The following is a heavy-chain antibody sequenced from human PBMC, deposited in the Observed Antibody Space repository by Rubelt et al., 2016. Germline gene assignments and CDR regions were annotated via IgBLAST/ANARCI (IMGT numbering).Heavy chain of an antibody. D-gene: IGHD3-10*01. J-gene: IGHJ3*02. CDR2: INHSVST. CDR1: GGSFSIYY. V-gene: IGHV4-34*01. CDR3: ASSRFSDLVRAFDI. Sequence: QVQLQQWGAGLLKPSETLSLTCAVYGGSFSIYYWSWIRQPPGKGLEWIGEINHSVSTNYNPSLKSRVTVSVNTSKNRFFLRLISETAAESAVYYCASSRFSDLVRAFDIWGQGTMVTVSS.